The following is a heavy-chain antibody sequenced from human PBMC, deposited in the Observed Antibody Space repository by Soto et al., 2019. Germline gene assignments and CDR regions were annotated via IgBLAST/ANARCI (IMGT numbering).Heavy chain of an antibody. V-gene: IGHV3-72*01. Sequence: GGSLRLSCAASGVTFSDHYMEWVRQAPGKGLEWVARSRNKANSYTTEYAASVKGRFTISRDDSKKSLYLQMNSLKTEDTAVYYCTVGGIVGATNDYWGQGTLVTVSS. CDR2: SRNKANSYTT. D-gene: IGHD1-26*01. J-gene: IGHJ4*02. CDR1: GVTFSDHY. CDR3: TVGGIVGATNDY.